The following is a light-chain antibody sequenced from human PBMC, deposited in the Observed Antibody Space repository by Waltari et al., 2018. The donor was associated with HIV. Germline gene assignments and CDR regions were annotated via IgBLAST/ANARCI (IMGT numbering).Light chain of an antibody. V-gene: IGKV1-5*03. J-gene: IGKJ1*01. CDR1: QSISSW. CDR3: QQYNSYSGSRT. Sequence: IQMTQSPSTLSASVGDRVTITCRASQSISSWLAWYQQKPGKAPKLLIYKASSLESGVPSRFSGSGSGTEFTLTISSLQPDDFATYYCQQYNSYSGSRTFGQGTKVEIK. CDR2: KAS.